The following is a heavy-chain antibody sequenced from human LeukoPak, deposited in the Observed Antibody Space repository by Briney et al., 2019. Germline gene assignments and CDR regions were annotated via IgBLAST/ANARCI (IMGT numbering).Heavy chain of an antibody. Sequence: GGSLRLSCAASGLTFSTYWMSWVRQAPGKGLEWVANIKKDGSEKYYVDSVKGRFTISRDNAKNSLYLQMNSLRAEDTAVYYCARDVGATEDYFDYWGQGTLVTVSS. CDR3: ARDVGATEDYFDY. J-gene: IGHJ4*02. D-gene: IGHD1-26*01. CDR2: IKKDGSEK. V-gene: IGHV3-7*01. CDR1: GLTFSTYW.